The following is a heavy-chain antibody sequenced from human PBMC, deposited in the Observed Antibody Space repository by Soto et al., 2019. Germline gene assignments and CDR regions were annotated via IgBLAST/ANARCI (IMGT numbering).Heavy chain of an antibody. D-gene: IGHD5-12*01. Sequence: GGSLRLSCAASGFTFSSYGMHWVRQAPGKGLEWVAVISYDGSNKYYADSVKGRFTISRDNAKNSLYLQMNSLRVEDTAVYYCARLKGGFYPDYWGHGTLVTVS. CDR2: ISYDGSNK. V-gene: IGHV3-30*03. CDR3: ARLKGGFYPDY. CDR1: GFTFSSYG. J-gene: IGHJ4*01.